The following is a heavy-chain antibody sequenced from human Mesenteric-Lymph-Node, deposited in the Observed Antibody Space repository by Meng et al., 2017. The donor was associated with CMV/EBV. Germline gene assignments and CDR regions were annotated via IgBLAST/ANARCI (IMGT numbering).Heavy chain of an antibody. CDR3: ARANWNYVALLSY. CDR2: ISYDGSNK. J-gene: IGHJ4*02. CDR1: GFTFSSYA. V-gene: IGHV3-30-3*01. D-gene: IGHD1-7*01. Sequence: GESLKISCAASGFTFSSYAMHWVRQAPGKGLEWVAVISYDGSNKYYADSVKGRFTISRDNSKNTLYLQMNSLRAEDTAVYYCARANWNYVALLSYWGQGTLVTVSS.